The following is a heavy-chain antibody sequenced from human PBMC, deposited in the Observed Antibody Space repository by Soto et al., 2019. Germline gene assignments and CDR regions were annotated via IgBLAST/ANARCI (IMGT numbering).Heavy chain of an antibody. CDR2: ITTAGDT. J-gene: IGHJ6*02. CDR1: GFTFSNYD. V-gene: IGHV3-13*01. Sequence: EVQLVESGGGLVQPGGSLRLSCAASGFTFSNYDMHWVRQVTGKGLEWVSGITTAGDTDYPGSVKGRFTISREKAKNSLYLQMNSLSAGDTAVYYCARELHGGSYGMDVWGQGTTVTVSS. CDR3: ARELHGGSYGMDV.